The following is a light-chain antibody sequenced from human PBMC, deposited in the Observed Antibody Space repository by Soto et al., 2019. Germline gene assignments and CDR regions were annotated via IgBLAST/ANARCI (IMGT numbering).Light chain of an antibody. Sequence: EIVLTQSPATLSLSPGGRATLSCRASQSVSRRLAWYQQRPGQSPRLLISGASMRASGVPVRFIGSGSGTDFTLTITRLEPEDFAVYYCQQYGGSPITFGLGTRLEIK. CDR3: QQYGGSPIT. CDR1: QSVSRR. J-gene: IGKJ5*01. V-gene: IGKV3-20*01. CDR2: GAS.